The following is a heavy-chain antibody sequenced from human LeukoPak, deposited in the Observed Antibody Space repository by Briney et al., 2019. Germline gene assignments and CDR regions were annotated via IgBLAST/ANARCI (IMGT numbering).Heavy chain of an antibody. CDR3: AKDRGGNFYDAFDV. CDR1: GFTFNTYA. CDR2: ISGSGGTT. D-gene: IGHD1-26*01. Sequence: GGSLRVSFSASGFTFNTYAMSWVRQAPGKGLEWVSSISGSGGTTYYADSVKGRFTISRDNSKNTAYLQMNSLRAEDTAVYYCAKDRGGNFYDAFDVWGQGTMVTVSS. J-gene: IGHJ3*01. V-gene: IGHV3-23*01.